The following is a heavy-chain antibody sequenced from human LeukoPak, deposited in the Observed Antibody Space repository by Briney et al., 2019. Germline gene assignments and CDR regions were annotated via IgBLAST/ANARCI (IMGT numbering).Heavy chain of an antibody. CDR2: INPSGGDT. J-gene: IGHJ5*02. D-gene: IGHD6-13*01. CDR3: ARDTAAAGTGLGWFDP. CDR1: GFTFSSYY. Sequence: GASAKVSCKASGFTFSSYYMHWVRQAPGQGLEWMGFINPSGGDTSYAQKFQGRVTMTRDTSTSTVYMELRSLRSEDTAMHYCARDTAAAGTGLGWFDPWGQGTLVTVSS. V-gene: IGHV1-46*01.